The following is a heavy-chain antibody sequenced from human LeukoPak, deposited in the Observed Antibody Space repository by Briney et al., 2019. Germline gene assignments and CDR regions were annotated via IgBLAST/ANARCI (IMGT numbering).Heavy chain of an antibody. J-gene: IGHJ5*02. CDR1: GFTFSSYA. CDR3: AKEDFSDHTTGFGP. CDR2: ITTGGGT. V-gene: IGHV3-23*01. Sequence: GGSLRLSCAASGFTFSSYAMSWVRQAPGKGLEWVSAITTGGGTYYAGSVKGRFSISRDNSKNTVYLQMNSLRVEDTAVYYCAKEDFSDHTTGFGPWGQGTLVTVSS. D-gene: IGHD1-1*01.